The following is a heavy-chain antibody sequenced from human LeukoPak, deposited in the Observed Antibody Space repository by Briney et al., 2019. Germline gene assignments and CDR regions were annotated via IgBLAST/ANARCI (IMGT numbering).Heavy chain of an antibody. V-gene: IGHV4-4*07. J-gene: IGHJ4*02. CDR2: IYTSGRS. CDR1: GGSISSFH. Sequence: SETLSLTCTVSGGSISSFHWSWIRQPAGKGLEWIGTIYTSGRSNYNPSPKSRVTMSVDTSKNHFSLRVSSVTAADTAFYYCARDSFIGHHPDYWGQGTLVTVSS. CDR3: ARDSFIGHHPDY.